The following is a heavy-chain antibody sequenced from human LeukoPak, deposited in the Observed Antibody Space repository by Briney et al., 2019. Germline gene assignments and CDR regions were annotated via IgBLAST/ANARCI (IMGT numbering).Heavy chain of an antibody. D-gene: IGHD3-3*01. Sequence: PSETLSLTCTVSAGSISNYYYNWFRRPAGKGLEWIGRIYASGTNHNPSLKSRVTMSLDTSKSQFSLNLNSVTAADTAVYYCARGIFRDGIDVWGQGTTVTVSS. J-gene: IGHJ6*02. CDR2: IYASGT. CDR3: ARGIFRDGIDV. V-gene: IGHV4-4*07. CDR1: AGSISNYY.